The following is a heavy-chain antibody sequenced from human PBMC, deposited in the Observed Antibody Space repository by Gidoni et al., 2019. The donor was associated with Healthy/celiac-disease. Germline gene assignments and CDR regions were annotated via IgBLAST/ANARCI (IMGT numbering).Heavy chain of an antibody. J-gene: IGHJ4*02. V-gene: IGHV3-23*01. Sequence: EVQLLDSGGGLVQPGGSLRLSCAASGFPFSSYALRWVRQAPGKGLEWVSAISGSGGSTYYADSVKGRFTISRDNSKNTLYLQMNSLRAEDTAVYYCAKGSDYYDSSGYPWGYYFDYWGQGTLVTVSS. CDR3: AKGSDYYDSSGYPWGYYFDY. D-gene: IGHD3-22*01. CDR1: GFPFSSYA. CDR2: ISGSGGST.